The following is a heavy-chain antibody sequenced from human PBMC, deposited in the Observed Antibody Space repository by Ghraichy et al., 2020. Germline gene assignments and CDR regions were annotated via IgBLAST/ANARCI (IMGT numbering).Heavy chain of an antibody. CDR3: AREASSGSLTDY. V-gene: IGHV4-34*01. J-gene: IGHJ4*02. CDR1: GGSFSGYY. Sequence: SETLSLTCAVYGGSFSGYYWSWIRQPPGKGLEWIGEINHSGSTNYNPSLKSRVTISVDTSKNQFSLKLSSVTAADTAVYYCAREASSGSLTDYWGQGTLVTVSS. D-gene: IGHD1-26*01. CDR2: INHSGST.